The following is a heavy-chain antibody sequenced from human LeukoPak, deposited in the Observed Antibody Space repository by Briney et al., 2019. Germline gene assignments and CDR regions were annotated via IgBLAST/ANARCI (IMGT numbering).Heavy chain of an antibody. CDR2: ISSSSSYI. CDR1: GFTFSSYS. V-gene: IGHV3-21*04. D-gene: IGHD3-22*01. Sequence: GGSLRLSCAASGFTFSSYSMNWVRQAPGKGLEWVSSISSSSSYIYYADSVKGRFTISRDNAKNSLYLQMNSLRPEDTAVYYCAKASAMIVVVSKHFDYWGQGTLVTVSS. J-gene: IGHJ4*02. CDR3: AKASAMIVVVSKHFDY.